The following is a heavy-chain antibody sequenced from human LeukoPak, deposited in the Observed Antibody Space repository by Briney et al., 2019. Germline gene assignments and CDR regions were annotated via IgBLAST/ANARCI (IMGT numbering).Heavy chain of an antibody. J-gene: IGHJ4*02. V-gene: IGHV1-46*01. CDR1: GYTFTSYY. CDR3: ARASLLWFGEFPHYFDY. CDR2: INPSGGST. D-gene: IGHD3-10*01. Sequence: ASVKVSCKASGYTFTSYYMHWVRQAPGQGLEWMGIINPSGGSTSYAQKFQGRVTMTRDTSTSTVYMELSSLRSADTAVYYCARASLLWFGEFPHYFDYWGQGTLVTVSS.